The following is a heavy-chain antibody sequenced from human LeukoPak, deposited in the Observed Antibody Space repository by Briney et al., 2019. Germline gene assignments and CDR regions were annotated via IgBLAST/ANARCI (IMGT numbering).Heavy chain of an antibody. CDR1: GYTFTSYD. Sequence: ASVKVSCKASGYTFTSYDINWVRQATGQGLEWMGWMNPNSGNTGYAQKFQGRVTMTRNTSISTVYMELSSLRSEDTAVYYCARVFYYDSSGYFHYWGQGTLVTVSS. CDR2: MNPNSGNT. CDR3: ARVFYYDSSGYFHY. V-gene: IGHV1-8*01. D-gene: IGHD3-22*01. J-gene: IGHJ4*02.